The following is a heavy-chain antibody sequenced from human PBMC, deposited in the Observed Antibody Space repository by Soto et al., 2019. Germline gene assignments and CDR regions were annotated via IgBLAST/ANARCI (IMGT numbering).Heavy chain of an antibody. J-gene: IGHJ5*02. D-gene: IGHD1-26*01. CDR2: ISFTGDT. CDR3: ASHGVVGATIGPRSGWFDP. CDR1: GDSVSGGGYY. Sequence: QVQLQESGPGLVKPSETLSLICTVSGDSVSGGGYYWTWIRQPPGKGLEWIGYISFTGDTTYNPSLRSRVTIAMHTSKNQFSLKLSSVTAADTAVYYCASHGVVGATIGPRSGWFDPWGQGTLVTVSS. V-gene: IGHV4-61*08.